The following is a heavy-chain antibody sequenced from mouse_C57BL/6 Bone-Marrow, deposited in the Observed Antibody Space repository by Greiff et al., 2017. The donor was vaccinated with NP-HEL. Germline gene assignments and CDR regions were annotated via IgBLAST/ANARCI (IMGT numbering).Heavy chain of an antibody. D-gene: IGHD1-1*01. V-gene: IGHV7-3*01. J-gene: IGHJ3*01. Sequence: EVKVVESGGGLVQPGGSLSLSCAASGFTFTDYYMSWVRQPPGKALEWLGFIRNKANGYTTEYSASVKGRFTISRDNSQSVLYLQMDALRAEDSATYYCARAHYYYGPPWFADWGQGTLVTVSA. CDR2: IRNKANGYTT. CDR3: ARAHYYYGPPWFAD. CDR1: GFTFTDYY.